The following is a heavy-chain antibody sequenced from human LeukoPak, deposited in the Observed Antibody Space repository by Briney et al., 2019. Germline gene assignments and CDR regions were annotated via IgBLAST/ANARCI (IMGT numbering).Heavy chain of an antibody. V-gene: IGHV3-23*01. CDR1: GFTFSSYA. D-gene: IGHD5-18*01. CDR2: ISGSGGST. CDR3: ANLRIQLWLSTIG. J-gene: IGHJ4*02. Sequence: GGSLGLSCAASGFTFSSYAMSWVRQAPGKGLEWVSAISGSGGSTYYADSVKGRFTISRGNSKNTLYLQMNSLRAEDTAVYYCANLRIQLWLSTIGWGQGTLVTVSS.